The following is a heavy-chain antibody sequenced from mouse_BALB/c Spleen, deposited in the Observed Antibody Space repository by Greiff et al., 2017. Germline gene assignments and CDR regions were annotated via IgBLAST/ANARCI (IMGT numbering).Heavy chain of an antibody. V-gene: IGHV5-9-3*01. J-gene: IGHJ4*01. D-gene: IGHD2-4*01. CDR1: GFTFSSYA. CDR2: ISSGGSYT. Sequence: EVHLVESGGGLVKPGGSLKLSCAASGFTFSSYAMSWVRQTPEKRLEWVATISSGGSYTYYPDSVKGRFTISRDNAKNTLYLQMSSLRSEDTAMYYCARHSDYDGDYYAMDYWGQGTSVTVSS. CDR3: ARHSDYDGDYYAMDY.